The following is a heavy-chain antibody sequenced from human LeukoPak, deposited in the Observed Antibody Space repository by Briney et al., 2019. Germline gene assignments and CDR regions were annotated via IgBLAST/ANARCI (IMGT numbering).Heavy chain of an antibody. D-gene: IGHD1-1*01. J-gene: IGHJ6*02. CDR2: IDPSDSYT. CDR1: GYSFTSYW. CDR3: ASLGNWNLLGFGYYYYGMDV. V-gene: IGHV5-10-1*01. Sequence: GESLKISCKGSGYSFTSYWISWVRQMPGKGLEWMGRIDPSDSYTNYSPSFQGHVTISADKSISTAYLQWSSLKASDTAMYYCASLGNWNLLGFGYYYYGMDVWGQGTTVTVSS.